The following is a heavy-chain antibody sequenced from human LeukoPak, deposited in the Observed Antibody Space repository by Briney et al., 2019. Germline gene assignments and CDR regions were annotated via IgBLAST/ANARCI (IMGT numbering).Heavy chain of an antibody. CDR1: GFTFSSYA. CDR3: AKSYDSSGYAFDI. Sequence: GGSLRLSCAAPGFTFSSYAMSWVRQAPGKGLEWVSAISGSGGSTYYADSVKGRFTISRDNSKNTLYLQMNSLRAEDTAVYYCAKSYDSSGYAFDIWGQGTMVTVSS. D-gene: IGHD3-22*01. CDR2: ISGSGGST. V-gene: IGHV3-23*01. J-gene: IGHJ3*02.